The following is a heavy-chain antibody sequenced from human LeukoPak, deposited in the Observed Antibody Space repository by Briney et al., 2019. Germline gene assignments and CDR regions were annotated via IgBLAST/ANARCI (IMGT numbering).Heavy chain of an antibody. CDR1: GYTFTNYY. CDR3: ARGGVGATTYVWFDP. V-gene: IGHV1-46*01. D-gene: IGHD1-26*01. J-gene: IGHJ5*02. Sequence: ASVKVSCKTSGYTFTNYYIHWVRQAPGQGLECMGIINPSGGSTSYAQKFQGRVTMTRDMSTSTVYMELSSLRSEDTAVYYCARGGVGATTYVWFDPWGQGTLVTVSS. CDR2: INPSGGST.